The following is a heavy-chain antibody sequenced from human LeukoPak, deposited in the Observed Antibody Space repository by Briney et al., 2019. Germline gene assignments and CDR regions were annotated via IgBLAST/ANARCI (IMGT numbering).Heavy chain of an antibody. D-gene: IGHD3-22*01. CDR2: ISGTGGST. CDR3: AKDRVYYYDSSGAASFDY. Sequence: PGGSLRLSCAASGFTFSNYAMIWVRQAPGKGLEWVSAISGTGGSTYYADSVKGRFTISRDNSKNTLYLQMNSLRAEDTAVYYCAKDRVYYYDSSGAASFDYWGQGILVTVSS. J-gene: IGHJ4*02. V-gene: IGHV3-23*01. CDR1: GFTFSNYA.